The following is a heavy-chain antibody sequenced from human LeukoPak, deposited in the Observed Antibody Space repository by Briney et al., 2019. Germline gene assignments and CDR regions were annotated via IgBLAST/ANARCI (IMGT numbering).Heavy chain of an antibody. Sequence: GGSLRLSCAASGFTLSSYEMNWVPQAPGKGLEWVSIIYSGGSTFYADSVKGRFTISRDNSKNTPYLQMNSLRAEDTAVYYCANLYDILTGYYPIPVDYWGQGTLVTVSS. D-gene: IGHD3-9*01. V-gene: IGHV3-53*01. CDR3: ANLYDILTGYYPIPVDY. CDR2: IYSGGST. J-gene: IGHJ4*02. CDR1: GFTLSSYE.